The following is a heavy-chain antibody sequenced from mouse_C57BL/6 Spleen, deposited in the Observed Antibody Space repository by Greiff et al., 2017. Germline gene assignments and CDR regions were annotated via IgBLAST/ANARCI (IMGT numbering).Heavy chain of an antibody. CDR3: ARRLLRGWYVDV. Sequence: VQLQQSGAELVRPGASVKLSCKASGYTFTDYYINWVKQRPGQGLEWIARIYPGSGNTDYNEKFKGKATLTAEKSSSTAYMQLSSLTSEDSAVYFCARRLLRGWYVDVWGTGTTVTVSS. CDR2: IYPGSGNT. CDR1: GYTFTDYY. J-gene: IGHJ1*03. V-gene: IGHV1-76*01. D-gene: IGHD1-1*01.